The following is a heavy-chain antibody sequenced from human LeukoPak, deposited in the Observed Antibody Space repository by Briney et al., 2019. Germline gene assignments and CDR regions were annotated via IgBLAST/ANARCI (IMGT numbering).Heavy chain of an antibody. CDR2: ISGSGRST. J-gene: IGHJ4*02. CDR3: ARVQAPAYYYYSSGSVLDFDY. V-gene: IGHV3-23*01. Sequence: GGSLRLSCAASGFTFSSYAMCWVRQAPGKGLEWVSGISGSGRSTYYADSVKGRFTISRDNSKNTLYLQMNSLRAEDTAVYYCARVQAPAYYYYSSGSVLDFDYWGQGTLVTVSS. CDR1: GFTFSSYA. D-gene: IGHD3-22*01.